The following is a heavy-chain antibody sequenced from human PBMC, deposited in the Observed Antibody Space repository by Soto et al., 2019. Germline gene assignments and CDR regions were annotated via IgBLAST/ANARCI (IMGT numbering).Heavy chain of an antibody. J-gene: IGHJ4*02. V-gene: IGHV1-2*02. D-gene: IGHD6-19*01. CDR1: GYAFTGYY. CDR2: INPNSGGT. CDR3: ARVRIAVAGTSFDY. Sequence: ASVKVSCKASGYAFTGYYMHWVRQAPGQGLEWMGWINPNSGGTNYAQKFQGRVTMTRDTSISTAYMELSRLRSDDTAVYYCARVRIAVAGTSFDYWGQGTLVTVSS.